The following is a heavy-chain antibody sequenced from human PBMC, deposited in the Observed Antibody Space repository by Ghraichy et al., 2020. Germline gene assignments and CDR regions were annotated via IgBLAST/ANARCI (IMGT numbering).Heavy chain of an antibody. CDR1: GYTFSDFS. J-gene: IGHJ4*02. D-gene: IGHD2-15*01. CDR2: FDPEEGET. V-gene: IGHV1-24*01. Sequence: ASVKVSCKVSGYTFSDFSIHWVRQAPGKGLEWMGGFDPEEGETTYTQNFRGRVNMTEDTSTDTAYMELSSLTSEDTAVYYCATDSGGTYPDPYYWGQGTLVTVSS. CDR3: ATDSGGTYPDPYY.